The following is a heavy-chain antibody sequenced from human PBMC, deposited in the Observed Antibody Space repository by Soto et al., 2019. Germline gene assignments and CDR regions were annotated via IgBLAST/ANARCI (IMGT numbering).Heavy chain of an antibody. Sequence: SVKVSCKASGGGNLRDYRTTWVRRAPGQGLEWMGGIIPKLGSANYAQNFQGRVTITADESTNTVYMELRSLRSDDTAVYYCARGGDGSNFGAVYWDQGTPVTVSS. J-gene: IGHJ4*02. D-gene: IGHD2-21*01. CDR1: GGGNLRDYR. CDR2: IIPKLGSA. CDR3: ARGGDGSNFGAVY. V-gene: IGHV1-69*13.